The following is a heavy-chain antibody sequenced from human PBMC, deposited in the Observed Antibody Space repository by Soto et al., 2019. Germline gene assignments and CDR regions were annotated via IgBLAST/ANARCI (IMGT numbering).Heavy chain of an antibody. CDR2: IWYDGSNK. J-gene: IGHJ6*02. D-gene: IGHD1-1*01. V-gene: IGHV3-33*01. Sequence: QVQVVESGGGVVQPGRSLRLSCAASGFTFSSYGFHWVRQAPGKGLEWVAVIWYDGSNKYYVDSVKGRFIISRDDSRNTLYLQMHSLRAEDTAVYYCARDVNYHYYGMDVWGQGTTVTVSS. CDR1: GFTFSSYG. CDR3: ARDVNYHYYGMDV.